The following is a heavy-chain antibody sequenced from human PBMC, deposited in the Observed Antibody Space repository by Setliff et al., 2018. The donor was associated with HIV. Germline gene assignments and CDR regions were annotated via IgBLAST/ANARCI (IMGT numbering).Heavy chain of an antibody. CDR1: GFTFSSYE. CDR3: ARDDKWAFDY. CDR2: ISSSGSTI. D-gene: IGHD1-26*01. V-gene: IGHV3-48*03. J-gene: IGHJ4*02. Sequence: PGGSLRLSCAASGFTFSSYEMNWVRQAPGKGLEWVSYISSSGSTIYYADSVKGRFTISRDNAKNSLYLQMNSLRAEDTAVYFCARDDKWAFDYWGQGTQVTVPQ.